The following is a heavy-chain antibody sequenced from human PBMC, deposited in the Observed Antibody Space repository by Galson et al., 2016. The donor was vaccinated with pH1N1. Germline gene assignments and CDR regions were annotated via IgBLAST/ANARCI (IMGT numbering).Heavy chain of an antibody. Sequence: PALVKPTQTLTLTCTFSGFSLSTTGMRVSWIRQPPGKALEWLARIDWDVSKFYSTSLKTRVTITKDTSKHRVVLELTNIDPVDTATYHCARSRRMAAVGTAGYFYNSMDVWGQGTTVTVPS. D-gene: IGHD6-13*01. V-gene: IGHV2-70*04. CDR1: GFSLSTTGMR. J-gene: IGHJ6*02. CDR3: ARSRRMAAVGTAGYFYNSMDV. CDR2: IDWDVSK.